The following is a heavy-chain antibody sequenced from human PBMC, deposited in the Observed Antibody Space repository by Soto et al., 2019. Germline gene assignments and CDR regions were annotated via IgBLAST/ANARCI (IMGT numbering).Heavy chain of an antibody. CDR1: CGSISSYY. D-gene: IGHD7-27*01. CDR2: IYYSGST. Sequence: SETLSLTCTVSCGSISSYYWSWIRQPPGKGLEWIGYIYYSGSTNYNPSLKSRVTISVDTSKNQFSLKLSSVTAADTAVYYCARDRSLDWGSAAFDIWGQGTMVTVSS. J-gene: IGHJ3*02. CDR3: ARDRSLDWGSAAFDI. V-gene: IGHV4-59*01.